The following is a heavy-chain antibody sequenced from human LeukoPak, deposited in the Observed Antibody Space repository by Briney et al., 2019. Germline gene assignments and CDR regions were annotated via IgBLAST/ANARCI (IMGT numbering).Heavy chain of an antibody. CDR1: GLTVSSHY. CDR3: ASHANSGRHVDQ. J-gene: IGHJ4*02. Sequence: GGSLRLSCAASGLTVSSHYMSWVRQAPGKGLEWVSVIYSGGSTYYADSVKGRFTISRDNSRNTLYLQMNSLRAEDTAVDYCASHANSGRHVDQWGQGTLVTVSS. CDR2: IYSGGST. V-gene: IGHV3-53*01. D-gene: IGHD3-10*01.